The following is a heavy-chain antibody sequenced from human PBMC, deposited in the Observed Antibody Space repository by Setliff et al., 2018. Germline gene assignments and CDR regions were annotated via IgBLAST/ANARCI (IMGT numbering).Heavy chain of an antibody. J-gene: IGHJ2*01. CDR1: GGSIGSSF. CDR3: ARAVDSSGYFPYWYFDL. V-gene: IGHV4-59*01. Sequence: SETLSLTCTVSGGSIGSSFWNWIRQSPGKGLEWIGYKSNRGDTSSNPSLRSRLTMSVDTSKSQFSLNLTSVTAADTAVYFCARAVDSSGYFPYWYFDLRGRVALVTVSS. CDR2: KSNRGDT. D-gene: IGHD3-22*01.